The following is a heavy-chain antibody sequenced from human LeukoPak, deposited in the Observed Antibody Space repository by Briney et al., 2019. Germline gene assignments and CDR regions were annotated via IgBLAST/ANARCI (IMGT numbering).Heavy chain of an antibody. J-gene: IGHJ4*02. CDR2: IKPDGSEK. CDR3: ARYGLTAALDF. D-gene: IGHD2-21*02. CDR1: GFIFSSSW. V-gene: IGHV3-7*01. Sequence: GGSLRLSCAASGFIFSSSWMSWVRQAPGKGLEWVANIKPDGSEKFHVDSVKGRFTISRDNSKSSLSLQMNSLRAEDTAVYYCARYGLTAALDFWGQGTLVTVSS.